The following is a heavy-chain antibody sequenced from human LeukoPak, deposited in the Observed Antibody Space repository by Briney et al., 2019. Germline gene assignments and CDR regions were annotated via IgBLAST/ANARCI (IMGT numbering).Heavy chain of an antibody. CDR1: GGSFSGYY. CDR3: ARLNSRIYYYYGMDV. D-gene: IGHD6-13*01. J-gene: IGHJ6*02. V-gene: IGHV4-34*01. Sequence: PSETLSLTCAVYGGSFSGYYWSWIRQPPGKGLEWIGEINHSGSTNYNPSLKSRVTISVDTSKNQFSLKLSSVTAADTAVYYCARLNSRIYYYYGMDVWGQGTTVTVSS. CDR2: INHSGST.